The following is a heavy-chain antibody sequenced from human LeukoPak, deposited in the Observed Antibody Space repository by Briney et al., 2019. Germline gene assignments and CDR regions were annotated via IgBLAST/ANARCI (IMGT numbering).Heavy chain of an antibody. J-gene: IGHJ3*02. Sequence: PGGSLRLSCAASGFTFTSYALSWVRQAPGKGLEWVSAINGNGAGRYYADSVKGRFTISRDNSKNTLYLQMNSLRADDTAVYYCAKRAYYDTSGYYPHDAFDIWGQGTMVTVSS. V-gene: IGHV3-23*01. CDR1: GFTFTSYA. D-gene: IGHD3-22*01. CDR2: INGNGAGR. CDR3: AKRAYYDTSGYYPHDAFDI.